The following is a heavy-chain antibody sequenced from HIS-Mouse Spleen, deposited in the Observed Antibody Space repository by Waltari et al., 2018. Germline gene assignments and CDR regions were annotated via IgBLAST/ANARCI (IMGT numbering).Heavy chain of an antibody. CDR2: IKQDGSEK. Sequence: EVQLVESGGGLVQPGGSLRLSCAASGFTFSRYWVGWVRQAPGKGLEWVANIKQDGSEKYYVDSVKGRFTISRDNAKNSLYLQMNSLRAEDTAVYYCARRIVYFDYWGQGTLVTVSS. CDR1: GFTFSRYW. CDR3: ARRIVYFDY. V-gene: IGHV3-7*01. D-gene: IGHD1-26*01. J-gene: IGHJ4*02.